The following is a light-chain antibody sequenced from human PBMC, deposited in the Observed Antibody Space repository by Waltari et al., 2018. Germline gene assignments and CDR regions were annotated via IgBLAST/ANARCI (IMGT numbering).Light chain of an antibody. CDR1: QSVARA. J-gene: IGKJ1*01. CDR2: NTY. Sequence: EIVLTQSPGTLSLSPGERATHSCRASQSVARALAWYQQKPGQPPRLLIYNTYTRATGVPDRFSGGGSGTDFSLTISRLEPEDFAVYYCQNYVRLPATFGQGTKVEIK. CDR3: QNYVRLPAT. V-gene: IGKV3-20*01.